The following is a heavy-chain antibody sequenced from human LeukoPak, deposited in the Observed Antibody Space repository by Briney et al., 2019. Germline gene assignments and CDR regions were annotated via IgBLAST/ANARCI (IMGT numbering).Heavy chain of an antibody. CDR1: GFTFSDYY. CDR3: ASAYSSGWYHGWYFDY. J-gene: IGHJ4*02. V-gene: IGHV3-11*04. CDR2: ISSSSSTI. D-gene: IGHD6-19*01. Sequence: GGSLRLSCAASGFTFSDYYMSWIRQAPGKGLEWVSYISSSSSTIYYADSVKGRFTISRDNAKNSLYLQMNSLRAEDTAVYYCASAYSSGWYHGWYFDYWGQGTLVTVSS.